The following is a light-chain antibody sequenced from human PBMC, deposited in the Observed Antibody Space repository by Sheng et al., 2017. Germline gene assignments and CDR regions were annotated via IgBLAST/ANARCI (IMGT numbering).Light chain of an antibody. CDR1: QTISNY. J-gene: IGKJ2*01. CDR2: GAS. V-gene: IGKV3-20*01. Sequence: EIVLTQSPATLSLSPGERATLSCRASQTISNYLAWYQQKPGQAPRLLIYGASSRATGIPDRFSGSGSGTDFTLTISRLEPEDFAVYYCQQYGSSLYTFGPGTKLEI. CDR3: QQYGSSLYT.